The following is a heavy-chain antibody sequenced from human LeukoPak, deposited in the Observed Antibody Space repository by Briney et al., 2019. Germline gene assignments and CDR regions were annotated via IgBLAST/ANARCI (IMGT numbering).Heavy chain of an antibody. V-gene: IGHV4-59*03. D-gene: IGHD3-22*01. J-gene: IGHJ4*02. CDR3: ATYYSDSSAYVHYLDS. Sequence: SETLSPTCTVSGGYISGFYWGWIRQPPEKGLEWIGYVHYSGSTNYNPSLRSRVIISVGSSKNQFSLKLSSVTAADTAVYYCATYYSDSSAYVHYLDSWGQGTLVTVSS. CDR1: GGYISGFY. CDR2: VHYSGST.